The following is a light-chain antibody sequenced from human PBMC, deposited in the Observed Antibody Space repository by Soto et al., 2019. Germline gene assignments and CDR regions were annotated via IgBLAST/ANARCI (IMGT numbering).Light chain of an antibody. CDR2: DAS. V-gene: IGKV1-33*01. CDR3: QQYDNLPFT. CDR1: QTVTDY. J-gene: IGKJ4*01. Sequence: DIQMTQSPSSLSASVGDRVTMACRAGQTVTDYLNWYQHKPGKAPKLLIYDASNLETGVPSRFSGSGSGTDFTFTISSLQPEDIATYYCQQYDNLPFTFGGGTKVDI.